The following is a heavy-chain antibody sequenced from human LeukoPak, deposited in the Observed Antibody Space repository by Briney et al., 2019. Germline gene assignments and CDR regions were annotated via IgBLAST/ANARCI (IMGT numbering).Heavy chain of an antibody. CDR3: ARVPGRYAFDF. CDR1: GFTFSDYY. CDR2: ISTSGSST. J-gene: IGHJ3*01. D-gene: IGHD2-15*01. Sequence: GGSLRLSCAASGFTFSDYYMSWIRQAPGKGPEWVSYISTSGSSTNYADSVKGRFTISRDNAKNSLYLQMDRLRAEDTAVYYCARVPGRYAFDFWGQGTMVTLSS. V-gene: IGHV3-11*03.